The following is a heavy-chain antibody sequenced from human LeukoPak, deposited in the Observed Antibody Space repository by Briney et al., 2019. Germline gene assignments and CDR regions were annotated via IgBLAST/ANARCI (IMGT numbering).Heavy chain of an antibody. CDR1: GCTFSTYG. J-gene: IGHJ4*02. CDR2: ISYYENHN. Sequence: PGGPLTLSCTASGCTFSTYGMHWVRKPPDKGLERVAVISYYENHNFYADPVMGRFAISRDNSKSTLYLQMDSLRAEDTAVYYCAKDLVVYLGSGGSYCDHWRQETVHSVSS. D-gene: IGHD2-21*01. V-gene: IGHV3-30*18. CDR3: AKDLVVYLGSGGSYCDH.